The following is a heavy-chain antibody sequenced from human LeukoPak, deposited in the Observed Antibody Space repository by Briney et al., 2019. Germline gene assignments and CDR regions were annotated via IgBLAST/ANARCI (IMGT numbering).Heavy chain of an antibody. CDR2: IRSKADSYAT. D-gene: IGHD1-14*01. V-gene: IGHV3-73*01. CDR3: TRPSHSYGTDAFDI. Sequence: QPGGSLMLSCAAAGCSVSGSARHWGRQASGKGLEWIGRIRSKADSYATAYAASVKGRFTISRDDSKNTAYLQMNSLKTEDTAVYYCTRPSHSYGTDAFDIWGQGTMVTVSS. CDR1: GCSVSGSA. J-gene: IGHJ3*02.